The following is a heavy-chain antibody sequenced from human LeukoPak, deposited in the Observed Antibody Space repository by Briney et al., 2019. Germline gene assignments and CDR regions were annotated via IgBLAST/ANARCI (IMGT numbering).Heavy chain of an antibody. CDR2: IYYSGSA. D-gene: IGHD5-24*01. CDR3: ARAIRHNAFDY. J-gene: IGHJ4*02. Sequence: PSETLSLTCTVSGGSISSYYWSWIRQPPGKGLEWIGYIYYSGSANYNPSLKSRVTISVDTSKNQFSLKLSSVTAADTAVYYCARAIRHNAFDYWGQGTLVTVSS. CDR1: GGSISSYY. V-gene: IGHV4-59*12.